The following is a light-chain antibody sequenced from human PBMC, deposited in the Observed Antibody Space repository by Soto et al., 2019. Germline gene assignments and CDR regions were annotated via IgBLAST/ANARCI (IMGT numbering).Light chain of an antibody. CDR3: QQYGSSPT. CDR1: QSVRSSY. CDR2: PAS. V-gene: IGKV3-20*01. Sequence: EIVLTQSPGTLSLSPGERATLSCRASQSVRSSYLAWYQQKPGQSPRLLIPPASNRATGIPDRFSGSGSGTDFTLAISRLEPEDFALYYCQQYGSSPTFGQGTKVEIK. J-gene: IGKJ1*01.